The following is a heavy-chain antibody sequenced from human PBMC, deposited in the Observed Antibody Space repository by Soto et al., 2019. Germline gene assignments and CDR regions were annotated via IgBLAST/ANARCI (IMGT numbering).Heavy chain of an antibody. Sequence: ASVKVSCKTSGYTFSGYYIHWVRQAPGQGLEWMGWINPKSGDTNYAQRFQGWVTMTRDTSISTAYMEVSRLKSDDTAMYFCARAVIQMGHTRYQFDYWGQGTLVTVSS. CDR1: GYTFSGYY. CDR2: INPKSGDT. D-gene: IGHD2-21*01. V-gene: IGHV1-2*04. CDR3: ARAVIQMGHTRYQFDY. J-gene: IGHJ4*02.